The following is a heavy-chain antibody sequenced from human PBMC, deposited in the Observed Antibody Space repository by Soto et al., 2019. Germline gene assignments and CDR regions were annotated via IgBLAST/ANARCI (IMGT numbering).Heavy chain of an antibody. CDR1: GGSFSGYY. CDR3: ASWYYYYGMDV. J-gene: IGHJ6*02. CDR2: INHSGST. Sequence: PSETLSLTCAVYGGSFSGYYWGWIRQPPGKGLEWIGEINHSGSTNYNPSLKSRVTISVDTSKNQFSLKLSSVTAADTAVYYCASWYYYYGMDVWGQGTTVT. V-gene: IGHV4-34*01.